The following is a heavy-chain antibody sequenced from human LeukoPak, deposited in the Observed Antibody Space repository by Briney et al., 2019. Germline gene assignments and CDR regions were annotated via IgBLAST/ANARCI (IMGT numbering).Heavy chain of an antibody. Sequence: ASVKVSRKASGYTFTGYYMHWVRRARGQGLEWMGWINPNSGGTNYAQKFQGRVTMTRDTSISTAYMELSRLRSDDTAVYYCARDLSAYEDYWGQGTLVTVSS. V-gene: IGHV1-2*02. J-gene: IGHJ4*02. D-gene: IGHD5-12*01. CDR3: ARDLSAYEDY. CDR2: INPNSGGT. CDR1: GYTFTGYY.